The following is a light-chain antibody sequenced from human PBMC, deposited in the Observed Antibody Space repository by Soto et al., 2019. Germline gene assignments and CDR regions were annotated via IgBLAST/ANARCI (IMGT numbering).Light chain of an antibody. J-gene: IGKJ3*01. CDR1: QGISSY. CDR2: AAS. CDR3: QQYYSYPLP. V-gene: IGKV1-8*01. Sequence: AIRMTQSPSSFSASTGDRVTITCRASQGISSYLAWYQQKPGKAPKLLIYAASTLQSGVPSRFSGSGSGTDFTLTISCLQSEDFATYYCQQYYSYPLPFGPGTKVDIK.